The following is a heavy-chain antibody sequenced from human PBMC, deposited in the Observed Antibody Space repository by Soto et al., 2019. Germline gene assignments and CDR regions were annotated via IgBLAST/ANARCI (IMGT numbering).Heavy chain of an antibody. CDR1: GGSFSGYY. D-gene: IGHD6-19*01. CDR3: ARCLAVAGTRDLDY. CDR2: INHSGST. V-gene: IGHV4-34*01. J-gene: IGHJ4*02. Sequence: QVQLQQWGAGLLKPSETLSLTCAVYGGSFSGYYWSWIRQPPGKGLEWIGEINHSGSTNYNPSLKSRVTXXVXTXXNQVSLKLSSVTAADTAVYYCARCLAVAGTRDLDYWGQGTLVTVSS.